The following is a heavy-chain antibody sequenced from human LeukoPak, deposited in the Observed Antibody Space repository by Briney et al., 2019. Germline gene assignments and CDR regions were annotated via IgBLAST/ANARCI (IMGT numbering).Heavy chain of an antibody. CDR1: GFTFSTFG. V-gene: IGHV3-30*02. J-gene: IGHJ4*02. CDR3: ARSLGGAYDY. D-gene: IGHD1-26*01. CDR2: IRSDGTHE. Sequence: GGSLRLSCAASGFTFSTFGMYWVRQAPGKGLDWVAFIRSDGTHEKYGDSVKGRFTISRDNAKNTLYLQMDSLRAEDTAVYYCARSLGGAYDYWGQGTLVTVSS.